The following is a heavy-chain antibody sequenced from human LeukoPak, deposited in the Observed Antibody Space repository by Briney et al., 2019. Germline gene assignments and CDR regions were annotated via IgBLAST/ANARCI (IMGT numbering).Heavy chain of an antibody. D-gene: IGHD6-13*01. CDR3: ASGREGIAAAVPAEYFQH. J-gene: IGHJ1*01. Sequence: ASVKVSCKASGSTFSSYAISWVRQAPGQGLEWMGRIIPIFGIANYAQKFQGRVTITADKSTSTAYMELSSLRSEDTAVYYCASGREGIAAAVPAEYFQHWGQGTLVTVSS. V-gene: IGHV1-69*04. CDR2: IIPIFGIA. CDR1: GSTFSSYA.